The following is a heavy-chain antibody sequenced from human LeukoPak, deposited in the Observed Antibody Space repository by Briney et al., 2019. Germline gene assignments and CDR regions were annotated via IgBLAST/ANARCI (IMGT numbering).Heavy chain of an antibody. Sequence: PGGSLRLSCAASGFIVSNKYMTWVRQAPGKGLEWVSLIYSDGRTYYADSVRGRCTISRDNSKNTLYVQMNSLRVEDTAVYYCARHWPSKSSFALPTNAFDIWGQGTMVTVSS. D-gene: IGHD1-26*01. J-gene: IGHJ3*02. CDR3: ARHWPSKSSFALPTNAFDI. CDR2: IYSDGRT. V-gene: IGHV3-53*01. CDR1: GFIVSNKY.